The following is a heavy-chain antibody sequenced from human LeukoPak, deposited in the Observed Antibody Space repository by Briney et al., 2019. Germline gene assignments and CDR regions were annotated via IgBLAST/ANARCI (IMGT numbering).Heavy chain of an antibody. J-gene: IGHJ4*02. D-gene: IGHD2-15*01. CDR1: GFTFSSYA. Sequence: GGSLRLSCAASGFTFSSYAMHWVRQSPGKGLEWVAVISYDGLYKYSADSVQDRFNISRDNSKNTLYLQMNSLRREDTALYYCAKGEVAVVAASPEYWGQGTLVTVSS. CDR2: ISYDGLYK. V-gene: IGHV3-30*18. CDR3: AKGEVAVVAASPEY.